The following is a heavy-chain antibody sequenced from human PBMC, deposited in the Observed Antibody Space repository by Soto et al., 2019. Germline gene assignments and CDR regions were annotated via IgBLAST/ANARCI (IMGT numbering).Heavy chain of an antibody. Sequence: ASVKVSCKASGYTFTSYGISWVRQAPGQGLEWMGWINPYNGNTDSAQKLQGRVTVTIDTSTSTAYMELRSLRSDDTAVYYCAREGTGHDDIVSTYFDYWGQGTLVTVSS. V-gene: IGHV1-18*01. D-gene: IGHD5-12*01. CDR3: AREGTGHDDIVSTYFDY. CDR2: INPYNGNT. CDR1: GYTFTSYG. J-gene: IGHJ4*02.